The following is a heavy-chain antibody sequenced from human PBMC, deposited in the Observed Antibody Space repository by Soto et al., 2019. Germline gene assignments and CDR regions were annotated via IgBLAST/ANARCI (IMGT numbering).Heavy chain of an antibody. Sequence: QVQLVESGGGVVQPGRSLRLSCAASGFTFSSYAMHWVRQAPGKGLEWVAVISYDGSNKYYADSMKGGFTISRDNSKNTLYLQMNSLRAEDTAVYYCARGDYCDYDYWGQGTLVTVSS. V-gene: IGHV3-30-3*01. CDR1: GFTFSSYA. CDR2: ISYDGSNK. J-gene: IGHJ4*02. CDR3: ARGDYCDYDY. D-gene: IGHD4-17*01.